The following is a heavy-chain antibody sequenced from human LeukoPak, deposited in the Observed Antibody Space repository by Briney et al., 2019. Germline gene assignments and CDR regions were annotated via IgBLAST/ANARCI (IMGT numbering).Heavy chain of an antibody. V-gene: IGHV3-30-3*01. J-gene: IGHJ4*02. CDR3: ARGFPPYDFWSGYFDY. Sequence: PGGSLRLSCAASGFTFCSYAMHWVREAPGKGVEWVAVISYDGSNKYYADSAKGRFTISRDNSKNTLYLQMNSLRAEDTAVYYCARGFPPYDFWSGYFDYWGQGTLVTVSS. CDR2: ISYDGSNK. CDR1: GFTFCSYA. D-gene: IGHD3-3*01.